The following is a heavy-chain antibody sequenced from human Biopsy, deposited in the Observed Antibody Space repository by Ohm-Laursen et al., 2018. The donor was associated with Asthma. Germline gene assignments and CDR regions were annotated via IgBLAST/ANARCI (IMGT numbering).Heavy chain of an antibody. V-gene: IGHV1-69*01. CDR3: ARKAGSCISRTCYSLDF. J-gene: IGHJ4*02. CDR1: GGTFNTYV. CDR2: INSVFGTT. Sequence: SSVKVSCKSLGGTFNTYVIGWMRQAPGQGLEWMGGINSVFGTTTYPQKFQDRVTITADDSTSTVYMELSSLRSKDTAVYYCARKAGSCISRTCYSLDFWGQGTLVTVSS. D-gene: IGHD2-2*01.